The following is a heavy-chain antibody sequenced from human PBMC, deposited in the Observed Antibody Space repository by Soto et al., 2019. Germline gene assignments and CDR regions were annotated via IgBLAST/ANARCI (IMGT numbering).Heavy chain of an antibody. CDR3: ARDRGYNWNLVYYYYGMDV. V-gene: IGHV4-61*08. D-gene: IGHD1-20*01. CDR2: IYYSGST. Sequence: SETLSLTCTVSGGSVISSDYYWTWIRQPPGKGLEWIGYIYYSGSTKYNPSLQSRVTISVDTSKYQFSLKLSSVTAADTAVYYCARDRGYNWNLVYYYYGMDVWGQGTTVTVSS. J-gene: IGHJ6*02. CDR1: GGSVISSDYY.